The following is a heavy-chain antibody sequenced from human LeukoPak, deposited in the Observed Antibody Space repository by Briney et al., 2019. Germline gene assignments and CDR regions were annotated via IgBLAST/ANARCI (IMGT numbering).Heavy chain of an antibody. Sequence: GASVKVSCKASGYTFTSYCMHWVRQAPGQGLEWMGMIYPSGVTTTYAQKFQGRVTMTRDMSTSTVYMELSSLRSEDTAVYYCASTNYDFWSGYSTPFDYWGQGTLVTVSS. CDR2: IYPSGVTT. J-gene: IGHJ4*02. CDR3: ASTNYDFWSGYSTPFDY. D-gene: IGHD3-3*01. V-gene: IGHV1-46*01. CDR1: GYTFTSYC.